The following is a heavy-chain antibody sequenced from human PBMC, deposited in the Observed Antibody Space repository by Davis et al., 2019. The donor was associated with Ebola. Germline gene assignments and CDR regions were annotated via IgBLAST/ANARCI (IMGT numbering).Heavy chain of an antibody. CDR1: GGTFSSYA. CDR3: ARGKWFDP. J-gene: IGHJ5*02. V-gene: IGHV1-69*06. Sequence: SVKVSCKASGGTFSSYAISWVRHAPGQGLEWLGGIIPIFGTANYAQKFQGRVTLTADKATNTAYMELSGLRFDDTAVYYCARGKWFDPWGQGTLVSVTS. CDR2: IIPIFGTA.